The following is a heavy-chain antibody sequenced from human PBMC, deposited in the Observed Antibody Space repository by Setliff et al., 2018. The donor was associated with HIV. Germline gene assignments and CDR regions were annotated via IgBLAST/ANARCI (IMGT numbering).Heavy chain of an antibody. CDR3: ATRPRIAARPFDY. Sequence: SETLSLTCSVSGVSVGSGDYYWHWIRPHPEKALEWIGYIFHSGDTYYNPSLKSRISMSVDTSKNQFSLKLTSLTAADTAVYYCATRPRIAARPFDYWGQGMLVTVSS. J-gene: IGHJ4*02. CDR2: IFHSGDT. V-gene: IGHV4-31*03. D-gene: IGHD6-6*01. CDR1: GVSVGSGDYY.